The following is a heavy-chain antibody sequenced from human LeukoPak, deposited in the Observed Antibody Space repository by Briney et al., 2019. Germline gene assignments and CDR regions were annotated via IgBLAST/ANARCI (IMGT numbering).Heavy chain of an antibody. Sequence: GGSLRLSCAASGFTFSDYYMSWLRQAPGKGLEWVSYISSSGSTIYYADSVKGRFTISRDNAKNSLYLQMNSLRAEDTAVYYCARWYEAAAGTNPFYYYYGIDVWGQGTTVTVSS. D-gene: IGHD6-13*01. V-gene: IGHV3-11*01. CDR2: ISSSGSTI. CDR1: GFTFSDYY. CDR3: ARWYEAAAGTNPFYYYYGIDV. J-gene: IGHJ6*02.